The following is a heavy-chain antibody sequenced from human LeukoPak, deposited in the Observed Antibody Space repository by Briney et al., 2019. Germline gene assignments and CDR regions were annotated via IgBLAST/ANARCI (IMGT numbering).Heavy chain of an antibody. D-gene: IGHD3-22*01. CDR1: GFTFSSYA. CDR2: ISYDGSNK. CDR3: ARDYYESSGYTP. Sequence: GGSLRLSCAASGFTFSSYAMHWVRQAPGKGLEWVAVISYDGSNKYYADSVKGRFTISRDNSKNTLYLQMNSLRAEDTAVYYCARDYYESSGYTPWGQGTLVTVSS. J-gene: IGHJ5*02. V-gene: IGHV3-30*04.